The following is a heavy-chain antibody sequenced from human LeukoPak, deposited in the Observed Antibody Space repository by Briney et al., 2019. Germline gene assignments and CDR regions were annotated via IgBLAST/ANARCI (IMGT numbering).Heavy chain of an antibody. V-gene: IGHV1-2*02. D-gene: IGHD3-10*01. CDR2: INPNINGT. CDR1: GYTFTGYY. J-gene: IGHJ4*02. CDR3: ARGAITMVRGVFDY. Sequence: ASVKVSCKASGYTFTGYYIHWVRQAPGQGLEWMGWINPNINGTNYAQKFQGRVTMTRDTSISTAYMELSRLRSDDTAVYYCARGAITMVRGVFDYWGQGTLVTVSS.